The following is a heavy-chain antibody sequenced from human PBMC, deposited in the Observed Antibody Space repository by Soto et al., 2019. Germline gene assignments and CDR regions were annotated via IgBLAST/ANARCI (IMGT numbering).Heavy chain of an antibody. J-gene: IGHJ4*02. CDR3: ALSGGWFALFDY. D-gene: IGHD6-19*01. V-gene: IGHV4-61*01. Sequence: QVQLQESGPGLVKPSETLSLTCTVSGGSVSSGSYYWSWIRQPPGKGLEWIGYIYYSGSTNYNPSLKSRVTISVDTSKNQFSLKLSSVTAADTAVYYCALSGGWFALFDYWGQGTLVTVSS. CDR2: IYYSGST. CDR1: GGSVSSGSYY.